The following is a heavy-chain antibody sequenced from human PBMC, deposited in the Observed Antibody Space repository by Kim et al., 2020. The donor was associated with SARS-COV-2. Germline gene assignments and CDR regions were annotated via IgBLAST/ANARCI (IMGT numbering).Heavy chain of an antibody. J-gene: IGHJ4*02. CDR2: DGSGK. CDR3: ARMGCDY. V-gene: IGHV3-74*01. Sequence: DGSGKSYADSVKGRFTISRDNAKNTLYLQMNSLRAEDTAVYYCARMGCDYWGQGTLVTVSS. D-gene: IGHD3-16*01.